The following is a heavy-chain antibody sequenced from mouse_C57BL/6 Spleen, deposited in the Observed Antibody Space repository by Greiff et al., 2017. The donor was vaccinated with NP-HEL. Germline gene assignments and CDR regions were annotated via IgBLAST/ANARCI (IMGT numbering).Heavy chain of an antibody. CDR1: GFSLTSYG. V-gene: IGHV2-9*01. J-gene: IGHJ4*01. D-gene: IGHD1-1*01. CDR3: AKHLYGSKDYYAMDY. CDR2: IWGGGST. Sequence: VKLEESGPGLVAPSQSLSITCTVSGFSLTSYGVDWVRQPPGQGLEWLGVIWGGGSTNYNSALMSRLSISKDNSKSQVFLKMNSLQTDDTAMYYCAKHLYGSKDYYAMDYWGQGTSVTVSS.